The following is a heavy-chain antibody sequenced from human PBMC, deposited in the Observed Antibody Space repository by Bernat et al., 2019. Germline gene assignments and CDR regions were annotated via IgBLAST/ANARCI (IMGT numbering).Heavy chain of an antibody. J-gene: IGHJ4*02. CDR2: ISYDGSNK. V-gene: IGHV3-30*18. D-gene: IGHD1-26*01. Sequence: QFQLVESGGGVVQPGRSLKPPCAASGFPFSSYALHWVARAPAKGLEWVAVISYDGSNKYYADSVKGRFTISRDNSKNTLYLQMNSLRAEDTAVYYCAKGSRGSYTVYFDYWGQGTLVTVSS. CDR1: GFPFSSYA. CDR3: AKGSRGSYTVYFDY.